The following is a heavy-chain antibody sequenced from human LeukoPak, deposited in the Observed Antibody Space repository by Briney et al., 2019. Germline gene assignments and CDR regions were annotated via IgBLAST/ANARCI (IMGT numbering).Heavy chain of an antibody. V-gene: IGHV3-48*01. CDR1: GFTFSSYS. Sequence: GGSLRLSCAAPGFTFSSYSMNWVRQAPGKGLEWVSYISSSSSTIYYAHSVKGRFTISRDNAKNSLYLQMNSLRAEDTAVYYCARGTRSYDPWGQGTLVTVSS. D-gene: IGHD1-7*01. J-gene: IGHJ5*02. CDR3: ARGTRSYDP. CDR2: ISSSSSTI.